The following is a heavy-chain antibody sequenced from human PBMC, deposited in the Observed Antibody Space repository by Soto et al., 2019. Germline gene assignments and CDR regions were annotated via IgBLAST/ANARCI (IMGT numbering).Heavy chain of an antibody. Sequence: WALVKASCKASGFTFTSSAGPWVRQAHGQRLEWIGWIVVGSGKTTYAQKFQESFTITRDMSPSTAYMELSSLRSEDTAVYYGAAGGRVYSKYRQDYYYYYGRDVCVQGTTVTASS. D-gene: IGHD4-4*01. CDR3: AAGGRVYSKYRQDYYYYYGRDV. CDR2: IVVGSGKT. J-gene: IGHJ6*02. V-gene: IGHV1-58*01. CDR1: GFTFTSSA.